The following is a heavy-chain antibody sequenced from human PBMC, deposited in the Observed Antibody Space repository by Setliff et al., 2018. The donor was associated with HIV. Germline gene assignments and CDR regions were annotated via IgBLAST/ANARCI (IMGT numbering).Heavy chain of an antibody. V-gene: IGHV1-69*10. CDR3: ARGGVCTSSSCGGIYYYGMDV. J-gene: IGHJ6*02. CDR1: GGTFSTNA. CDR2: IIPLLGKA. Sequence: GASVKVSCTASGGTFSTNAVSWVRQAPGQGLEWMGGIIPLLGKANYAQKFQGRVTITADESTSTVYMELSSLRSADTAVYYCARGGVCTSSSCGGIYYYGMDVWSQGTTVTVSS. D-gene: IGHD2-2*01.